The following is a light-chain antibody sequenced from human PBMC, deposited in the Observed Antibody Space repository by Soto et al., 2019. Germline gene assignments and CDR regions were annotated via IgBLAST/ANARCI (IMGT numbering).Light chain of an antibody. CDR3: GTWDISPSPYV. CDR1: SSNIGNNY. J-gene: IGLJ1*01. Sequence: QSVLTQPPSVSAAPGQKVTISCSGSSSNIGNNYVSWYQQLPGTAPKLLIYDNNKRPSGIPDRFSGSKSGTSATLGITGLQTGDEADFYCGTWDISPSPYVLGTGTKVTVL. V-gene: IGLV1-51*01. CDR2: DNN.